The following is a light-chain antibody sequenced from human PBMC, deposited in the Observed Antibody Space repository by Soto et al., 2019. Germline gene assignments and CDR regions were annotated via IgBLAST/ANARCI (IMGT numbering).Light chain of an antibody. CDR1: QTVSGSY. J-gene: IGKJ3*01. V-gene: IGKV3-20*01. CDR2: GAT. Sequence: EMWLTQSPGTLSLSPGERATLSCGASQTVSGSYLAWYQQKPGQAPRLLIHGATNRATGIPDRFSGSRSGTDFSLTISRLEPEDSAVYYCQQYGSSPFTFGPGTKVDIK. CDR3: QQYGSSPFT.